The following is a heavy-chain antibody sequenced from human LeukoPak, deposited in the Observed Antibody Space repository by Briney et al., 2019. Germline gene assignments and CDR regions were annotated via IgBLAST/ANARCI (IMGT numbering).Heavy chain of an antibody. J-gene: IGHJ4*02. CDR2: IRYDGSNK. CDR1: GFTFSSYG. V-gene: IGHV3-30*02. Sequence: GGSLRLSCAASGFTFSSYGMHWVRQAPGKGLEWVAFIRYDGSNKYYADSVKGRFTISRDNSKNTLYLQMNSLRAEDTAVYYCARVHRFSRGGGGEFDYWGQGTLVTVSS. D-gene: IGHD3-10*01. CDR3: ARVHRFSRGGGGEFDY.